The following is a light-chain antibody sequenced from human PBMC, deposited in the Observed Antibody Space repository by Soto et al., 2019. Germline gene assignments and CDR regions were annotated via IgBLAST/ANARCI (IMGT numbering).Light chain of an antibody. CDR1: QGISSY. V-gene: IGKV1-9*01. CDR2: VAS. Sequence: IQSAEYPSSMSASVGDRVTITCRASQGISSYLAWYQQKPGKAPKLLIYVASTLQSGVQSRFSGSGSGTDFTLTISSLQPEDFATDYCQQLNSYPLTFGQGTQVDIK. CDR3: QQLNSYPLT. J-gene: IGKJ1*01.